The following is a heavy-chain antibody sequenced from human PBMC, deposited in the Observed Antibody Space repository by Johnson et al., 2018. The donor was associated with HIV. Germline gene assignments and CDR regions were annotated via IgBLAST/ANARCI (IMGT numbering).Heavy chain of an antibody. Sequence: QVQLMESGGGLIQPGGSLRLSCAASGFTVSRNYMNWVRQAPGQGLEWVAFIQYDGSHEYHADSVKGRFTISRDNSKKTLYLQMSSLRIEDTAVYYCARVGDWGSAYDAFDIWGQGTMVTVSS. CDR2: IQYDGSHE. CDR1: GFTVSRNY. J-gene: IGHJ3*02. D-gene: IGHD7-27*01. CDR3: ARVGDWGSAYDAFDI. V-gene: IGHV3-30*02.